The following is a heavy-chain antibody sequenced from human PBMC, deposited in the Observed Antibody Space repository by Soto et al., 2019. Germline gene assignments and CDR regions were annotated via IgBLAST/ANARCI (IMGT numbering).Heavy chain of an antibody. Sequence: PGGSLILSCAASGFTFSSYAMHRVRQAPGKGLEWVAVISYDGSNKYYADSVKGRFTISRDNSKNTLYLQMNSLRAEDTAVYYCARDGSGSYYNIYYYYGMDVWGQGTTVTVSS. CDR1: GFTFSSYA. CDR2: ISYDGSNK. D-gene: IGHD3-10*01. V-gene: IGHV3-30-3*01. CDR3: ARDGSGSYYNIYYYYGMDV. J-gene: IGHJ6*02.